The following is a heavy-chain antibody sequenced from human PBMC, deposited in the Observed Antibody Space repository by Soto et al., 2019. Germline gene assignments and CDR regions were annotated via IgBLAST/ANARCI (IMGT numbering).Heavy chain of an antibody. CDR1: GGSINTYY. CDR2: INYGGST. D-gene: IGHD6-19*01. Sequence: QVQLQESGPGLVKPSETLSLTCTVSGGSINTYYWSWIRQPPGKGLEWIGFINYGGSTNYNPSLKSRVTISVDTSKNQFSLRLSSVTAADTAVYYCARHGKAVVGTGAGAFDIWGQGTMVTVSS. CDR3: ARHGKAVVGTGAGAFDI. V-gene: IGHV4-59*08. J-gene: IGHJ3*02.